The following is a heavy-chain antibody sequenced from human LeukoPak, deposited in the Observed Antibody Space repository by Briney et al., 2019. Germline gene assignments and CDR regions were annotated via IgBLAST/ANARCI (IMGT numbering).Heavy chain of an antibody. CDR2: INHSGST. CDR3: ARTYYMGYFDY. CDR1: GGSFSGYY. J-gene: IGHJ4*02. Sequence: PSETLSLTCAVYGGSFSGYYWSWIRQPPGKGLEWIGEINHSGSTNYNPSLKSRVTISVDTSKNQFSLKLSSVTAADTAVYYCARTYYMGYFDYWGQGTLVTVSS. D-gene: IGHD3-10*01. V-gene: IGHV4-34*01.